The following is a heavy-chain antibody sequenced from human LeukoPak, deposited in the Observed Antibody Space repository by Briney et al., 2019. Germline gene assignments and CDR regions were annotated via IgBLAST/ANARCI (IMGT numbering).Heavy chain of an antibody. CDR1: GFTFSDYT. CDR3: ARRFMSYFDY. V-gene: IGHV3-23*01. CDR2: INGGGGYT. J-gene: IGHJ4*02. D-gene: IGHD3-10*02. Sequence: GGSLRLSCAASGFTFSDYTMNWVRQAPGKGLEWVSGINGGGGYTYYADSVKGRFTISRDNSKNTLYLQMNSLRAEDTALYFCARRFMSYFDYWGQGTLVTVSS.